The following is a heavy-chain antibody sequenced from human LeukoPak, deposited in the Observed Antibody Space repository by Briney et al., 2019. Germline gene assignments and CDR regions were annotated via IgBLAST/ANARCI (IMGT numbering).Heavy chain of an antibody. CDR1: RFTFSSYS. J-gene: IGHJ4*02. CDR2: ISTGSSYI. Sequence: GGSLRLSCAASRFTFSSYSMNWVRQAPGKGLEWVSSISTGSSYIYYADSVRGRFTISRDNAKNSLYLQMNSLRAEDTAVYYCARDLNWETYWGQGTLVTVSS. V-gene: IGHV3-21*01. CDR3: ARDLNWETY. D-gene: IGHD7-27*01.